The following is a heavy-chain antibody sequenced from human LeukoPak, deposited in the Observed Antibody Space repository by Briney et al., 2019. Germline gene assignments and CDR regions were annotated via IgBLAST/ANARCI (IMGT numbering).Heavy chain of an antibody. D-gene: IGHD3-22*01. CDR3: ARAIPYYYDSSGPPPVDY. J-gene: IGHJ4*02. Sequence: SETLSLTCTVSGGSISSYYWSWIRQPAGKGLEWIGRIYTSGSTNYNPSLKSRVTMSVDTSKNQFSLKLSSVTAADTAVYYCARAIPYYYDSSGPPPVDYWGQGTLVTVSS. V-gene: IGHV4-4*07. CDR1: GGSISSYY. CDR2: IYTSGST.